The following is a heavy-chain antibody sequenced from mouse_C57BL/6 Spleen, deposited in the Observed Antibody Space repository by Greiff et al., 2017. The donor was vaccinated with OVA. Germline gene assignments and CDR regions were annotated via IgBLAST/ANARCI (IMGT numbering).Heavy chain of an antibody. J-gene: IGHJ2*01. CDR3: ARWGYDYVGNLDY. D-gene: IGHD2-4*01. CDR2: IYPRSGNT. Sequence: VQLVESGAELARPGASVKLSCKASGYTFTSYGISWVKQRTGQGLEWIGEIYPRSGNTYYNEKFKGKATLTADKSSSTAYMELRSLTSEDSAVYFCARWGYDYVGNLDYWGQGTTLTVSS. V-gene: IGHV1-81*01. CDR1: GYTFTSYG.